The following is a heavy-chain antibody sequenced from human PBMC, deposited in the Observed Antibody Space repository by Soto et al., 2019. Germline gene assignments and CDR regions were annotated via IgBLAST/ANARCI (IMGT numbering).Heavy chain of an antibody. D-gene: IGHD4-17*01. J-gene: IGHJ4*02. CDR3: AKRDYAFDS. Sequence: SETLSLTCTVSGDSVTTGSYYWSWIRQPPGKTLEWIGYIYYSGSTNYNPSLKSRATIYTDTSGSHFSLNLTSVTADDTAVYFCAKRDYAFDSWGQGTLVTVSS. V-gene: IGHV4-61*01. CDR2: IYYSGST. CDR1: GDSVTTGSYY.